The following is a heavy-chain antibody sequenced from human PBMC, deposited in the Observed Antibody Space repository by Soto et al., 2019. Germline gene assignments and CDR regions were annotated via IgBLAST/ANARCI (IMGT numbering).Heavy chain of an antibody. CDR2: IYYSGST. Sequence: PSETLSLTCAVSGGSISSGGYYWSWIRQHPGKGLEWIGYIYYSGSTYYNPSLKSRVTISVDTSKNQFSLKLSSVTAADTAVYYCARDSIVLVPAAMPNYYYYGMDVWGQGTTVTVSS. V-gene: IGHV4-31*02. CDR3: ARDSIVLVPAAMPNYYYYGMDV. J-gene: IGHJ6*02. CDR1: GGSISSGGYY. D-gene: IGHD2-2*01.